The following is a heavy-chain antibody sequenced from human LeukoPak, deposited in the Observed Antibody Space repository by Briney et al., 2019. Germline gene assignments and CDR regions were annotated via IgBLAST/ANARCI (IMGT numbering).Heavy chain of an antibody. CDR2: ISSSSNYI. V-gene: IGHV3-21*01. CDR1: GFTFSIYS. D-gene: IGHD1-1*01. J-gene: IGHJ3*01. Sequence: PGGSLRLSCAASGFTFSIYSMNWVRQAPGKGLEWVSSISSSSNYIFYADSLKGRFTISRDNAKNSLYLQMNSLRAEDTAVYYCVRCTFVLHKRCSAFDVWGQGTMVTVSA. CDR3: VRCTFVLHKRCSAFDV.